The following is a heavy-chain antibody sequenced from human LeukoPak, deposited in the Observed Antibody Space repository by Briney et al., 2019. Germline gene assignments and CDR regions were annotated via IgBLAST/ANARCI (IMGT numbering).Heavy chain of an antibody. CDR3: AGFSHKGV. J-gene: IGHJ6*02. Sequence: PTGGSLRLSCAASGFTFSSYAMSWVRQAPGKGLEWVSSISGNGGTTYYADFVKGRFTISRDNSKNTLYLQMSSLRAEDTAVYYCAGFSHKGVWGQGTTVTVSS. CDR2: ISGNGGTT. CDR1: GFTFSSYA. V-gene: IGHV3-23*01.